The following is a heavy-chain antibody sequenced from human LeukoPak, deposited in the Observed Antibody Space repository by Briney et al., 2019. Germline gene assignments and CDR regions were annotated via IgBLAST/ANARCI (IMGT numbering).Heavy chain of an antibody. D-gene: IGHD3-10*01. CDR3: ARLAVRVVIGKIWRFDP. CDR1: GFTFSSYW. V-gene: IGHV3-7*03. CDR2: IKQDGSEK. Sequence: GGSLRLSCAASGFTFSSYWMNWVRQAPGKGLEWVANIKQDGSEKYYVDSVKGRFTISRDNAKNSLYLQINSLRAEDTAVYYCARLAVRVVIGKIWRFDPWGQGTLVTVSS. J-gene: IGHJ5*02.